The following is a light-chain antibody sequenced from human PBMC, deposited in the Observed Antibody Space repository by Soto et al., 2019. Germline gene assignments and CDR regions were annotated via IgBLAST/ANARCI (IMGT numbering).Light chain of an antibody. Sequence: AIQLTQSPSSLSASVGARVTITCRASQGIRNDLGWYQQKPGKAPKLLMYAASRSQSGVPSRFSGSGSGTDFTLTISSLQPEDFATYYCLQDYNYPYTFGQGTKVDIK. V-gene: IGKV1-6*01. CDR3: LQDYNYPYT. CDR2: AAS. CDR1: QGIRND. J-gene: IGKJ2*01.